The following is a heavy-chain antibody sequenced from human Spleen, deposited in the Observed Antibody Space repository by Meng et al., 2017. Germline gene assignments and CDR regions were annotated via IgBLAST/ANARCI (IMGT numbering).Heavy chain of an antibody. V-gene: IGHV4/OR15-8*02. CDR1: GGSISSIDW. J-gene: IGHJ4*02. Sequence: QVQRPRWGAGLLKPSVTLSLSGVVSGGSISSIDWWSWVRQPPGKGLEWIGEIYHGGDTNYNPSLKSRVTIAIDKSKNQFSLKLSSVTAADTAVYYCASWIYSCGWQWGQGALVTVSS. CDR2: IYHGGDT. D-gene: IGHD6-19*01. CDR3: ASWIYSCGWQ.